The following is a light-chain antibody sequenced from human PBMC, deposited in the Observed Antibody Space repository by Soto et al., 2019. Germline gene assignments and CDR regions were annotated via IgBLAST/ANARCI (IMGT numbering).Light chain of an antibody. J-gene: IGKJ2*02. CDR2: DAS. V-gene: IGKV1-33*01. CDR3: QQFDIVPCT. Sequence: QLTQSPSSLSASVGDRVTITCPASQDITNYLIWYQQKPGKAPKLLIYDASSLGTGVSSRFSGSGSGTHFTLTISSLQPEDIATYYCQQFDIVPCTFGQGTKLEMK. CDR1: QDITNY.